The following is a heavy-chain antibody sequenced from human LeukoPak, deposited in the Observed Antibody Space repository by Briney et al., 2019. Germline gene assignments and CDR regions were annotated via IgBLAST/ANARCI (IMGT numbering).Heavy chain of an antibody. CDR2: ISSSGSTV. CDR3: ARGRGYCTGVSCDIDY. J-gene: IGHJ4*02. Sequence: GGSLRLSCAASGFTFSTYEMNWVRQAPGKGLEWVSYISSSGSTVYYAASVKGRFTISRDNAKDSVCLHLNSLRGDDTAVYYCARGRGYCTGVSCDIDYWGQGTLVTVSS. V-gene: IGHV3-48*03. D-gene: IGHD2-8*02. CDR1: GFTFSTYE.